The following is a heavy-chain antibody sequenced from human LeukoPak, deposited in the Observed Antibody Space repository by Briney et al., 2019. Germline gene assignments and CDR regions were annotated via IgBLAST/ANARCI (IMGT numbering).Heavy chain of an antibody. CDR3: AREPRGYAFDI. CDR2: IYSGGST. J-gene: IGHJ3*02. V-gene: IGHV3-66*01. Sequence: PGGSLRLSCAASGFTVSSNYMSWVRQAPGKGLEWVSFIYSGGSTYYADSVKGRFTISRDNSKNTLYLQMNSPRAEDTAVYYCAREPRGYAFDIWGQGTMVTVSS. CDR1: GFTVSSNY.